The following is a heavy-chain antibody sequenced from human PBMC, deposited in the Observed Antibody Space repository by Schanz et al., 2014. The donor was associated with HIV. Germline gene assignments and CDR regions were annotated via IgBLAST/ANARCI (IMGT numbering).Heavy chain of an antibody. J-gene: IGHJ6*02. Sequence: EVQLVESGGDLVHPGGSLRLSCAASGFSFSDYWMSWVRQAPGKGLQWVANINEDGSKTYYLGSVKGRFTISRDNAKNSLFLQMNSLVAEDTAVYYCARDPAYYYASGSFPYYYYGMDVWGQGTTVTVSS. CDR1: GFSFSDYW. CDR2: INEDGSKT. CDR3: ARDPAYYYASGSFPYYYYGMDV. D-gene: IGHD3-10*01. V-gene: IGHV3-7*01.